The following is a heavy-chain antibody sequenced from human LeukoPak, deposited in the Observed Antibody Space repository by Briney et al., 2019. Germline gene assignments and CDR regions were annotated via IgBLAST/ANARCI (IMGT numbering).Heavy chain of an antibody. V-gene: IGHV3-72*01. CDR2: TRNKANSYTT. CDR3: VRVGSGYEFDY. CDR1: GFTFSDHY. D-gene: IGHD5-12*01. J-gene: IGHJ4*02. Sequence: GGSLRLSCAASGFTFSDHYMDWVRQAPGKGLEWVGRTRNKANSYTTEYAASVKGRFTISRDDSKNSLYLQMNSLKTEDTAVYYCVRVGSGYEFDYRGQGTLVTVSS.